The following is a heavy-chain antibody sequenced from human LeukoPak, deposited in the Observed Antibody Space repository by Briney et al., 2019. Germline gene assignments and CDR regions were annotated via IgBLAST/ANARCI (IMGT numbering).Heavy chain of an antibody. D-gene: IGHD1-1*01. V-gene: IGHV4-39*07. CDR3: ASLGQATGTTP. Sequence: SETLSLTCTVSGGSISSSSYYWGWIRQSPGKGLEWIGSIYHSGSTNYNPSLKSRVTISVDKSKNQFSLKLSSVTAADTAVYYCASLGQATGTTPWGQGTLVTVSS. CDR1: GGSISSSSYY. J-gene: IGHJ5*02. CDR2: IYHSGST.